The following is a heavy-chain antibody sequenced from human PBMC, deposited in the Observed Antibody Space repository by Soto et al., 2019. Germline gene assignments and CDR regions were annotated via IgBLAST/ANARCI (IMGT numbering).Heavy chain of an antibody. Sequence: QVQRQESGPGLVKPSQILSLTCTVSGGSISSGGYYWSWIRQHPGQGLEWIGYIYYSGSTHYNPSLKSRVTISVDTSKNQFSLKLSSVTAADTAVYYCARGLYNWNYFDYWGQGTMVTVSS. CDR1: GGSISSGGYY. CDR2: IYYSGST. J-gene: IGHJ4*02. D-gene: IGHD1-20*01. CDR3: ARGLYNWNYFDY. V-gene: IGHV4-31*03.